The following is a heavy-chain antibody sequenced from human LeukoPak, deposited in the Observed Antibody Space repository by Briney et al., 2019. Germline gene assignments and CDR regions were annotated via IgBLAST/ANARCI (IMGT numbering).Heavy chain of an antibody. CDR3: ARGPDTYYYDSCGSETPVSFDY. D-gene: IGHD3-22*01. V-gene: IGHV4-34*01. CDR1: GGSFSGYY. CDR2: INHSGST. Sequence: PSETLSLTCAVYGGSFSGYYWSWIRQPPGKGLEWIGEINHSGSTNYNPSLKSRVTISVDTSKNQFSLKLSSVTAADTAVYYCARGPDTYYYDSCGSETPVSFDYWGQGTLVTVSS. J-gene: IGHJ4*02.